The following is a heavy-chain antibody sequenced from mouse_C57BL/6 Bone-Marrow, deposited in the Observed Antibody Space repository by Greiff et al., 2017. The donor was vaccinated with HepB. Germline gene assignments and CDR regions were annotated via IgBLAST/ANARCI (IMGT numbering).Heavy chain of an antibody. J-gene: IGHJ2*01. D-gene: IGHD1-1*01. CDR3: ARSDYYGPYFDY. CDR2: INPGSGGT. CDR1: GYAFTNYL. V-gene: IGHV1-54*01. Sequence: VQLQESGAELVRPGTSVKVSCKASGYAFTNYLIEWVKQRPGQGLEWIGVINPGSGGTNYNEKFKGKATLTADKSSSTAYMQLSSLTSEDSAVYFCARSDYYGPYFDYWGQGTTLTVSS.